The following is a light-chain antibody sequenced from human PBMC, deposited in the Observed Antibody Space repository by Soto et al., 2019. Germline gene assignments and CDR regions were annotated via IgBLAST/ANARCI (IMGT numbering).Light chain of an antibody. CDR2: EVT. CDR1: SSDVGGYNY. CDR3: SSFGGSNNYV. Sequence: QSALTQPPSASGSPGQSVTISCTGTSSDVGGYNYVSWYQQHPGQAPKIMIYEVTKRPSGVPVRFSGSKSGNTASLTVSGLQAEDEADYYCSSFGGSNNYVFGTGTKLTVL. J-gene: IGLJ1*01. V-gene: IGLV2-8*01.